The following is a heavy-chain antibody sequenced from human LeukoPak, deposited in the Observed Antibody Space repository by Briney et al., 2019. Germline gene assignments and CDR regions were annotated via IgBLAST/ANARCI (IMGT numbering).Heavy chain of an antibody. D-gene: IGHD6-19*01. CDR1: GFTFDDYA. CDR3: AKDEGSGWYDY. J-gene: IGHJ4*02. Sequence: GRSLRLSCAASGFTFDDYAMHWVRQAPGEGLEWVSGISWNSENIDYADSVKGRFTISRDNAKKSLYLQMNSLRDEDTALYYCAKDEGSGWYDYWGQGTLVTISS. V-gene: IGHV3-9*01. CDR2: ISWNSENI.